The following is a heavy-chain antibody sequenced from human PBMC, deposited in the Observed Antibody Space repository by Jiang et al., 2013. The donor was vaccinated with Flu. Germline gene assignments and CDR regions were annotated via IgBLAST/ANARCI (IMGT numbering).Heavy chain of an antibody. CDR1: GFTFSSYW. CDR3: ARVKLPLPMGGTFDP. V-gene: IGHV3-7*03. CDR2: IKEDGSEK. Sequence: QLLESGGGLVQPGGSLRLSCAASGFTFSSYWMSWVRQAPGKGLEWVANIKEDGSEKYYVESVKGRFTISRDNAKNSLYLQMNSLRAEDTAVYYCARVKLPLPMGGTFDPWGQRTLVTVSS. D-gene: IGHD2-15*01. J-gene: IGHJ5*02.